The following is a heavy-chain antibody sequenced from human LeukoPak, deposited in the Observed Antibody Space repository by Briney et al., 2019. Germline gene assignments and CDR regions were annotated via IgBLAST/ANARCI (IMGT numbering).Heavy chain of an antibody. D-gene: IGHD2-2*01. CDR2: ISGSGANT. J-gene: IGHJ4*02. Sequence: QPGGSLRLSCAASGFTFNTYAMSWVRQAPGKGLEWVSAISGSGANTYYADSVKGRFTISRDNSKNTLYLQMNRLRAEDTAVYYCAKGSRGSCSRTYCYPFDYWGQGTLVTVSS. V-gene: IGHV3-23*01. CDR1: GFTFNTYA. CDR3: AKGSRGSCSRTYCYPFDY.